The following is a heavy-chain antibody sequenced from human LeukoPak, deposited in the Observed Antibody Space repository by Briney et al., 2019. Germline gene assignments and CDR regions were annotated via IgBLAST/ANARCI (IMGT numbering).Heavy chain of an antibody. Sequence: SETLSLTCAVYGGSFSGYYWSWIRQPPGKGLEWIGEINHSGSTNYNPSLKSRVTISVDTSKNQFSLKLSSVTAADTAVYYCARDHGDCAGGAFDIWGQGTMVTVSS. D-gene: IGHD2-21*02. V-gene: IGHV4-34*01. CDR2: INHSGST. CDR1: GGSFSGYY. CDR3: ARDHGDCAGGAFDI. J-gene: IGHJ3*02.